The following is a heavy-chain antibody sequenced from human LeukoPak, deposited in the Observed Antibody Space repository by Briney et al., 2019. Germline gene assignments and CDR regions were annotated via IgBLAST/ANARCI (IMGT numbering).Heavy chain of an antibody. V-gene: IGHV4-4*07. J-gene: IGHJ5*02. CDR1: GGSISSYY. CDR2: IYTSGST. D-gene: IGHD3-22*01. CDR3: ASGGSKGTYYYDSSGYYYDWFDP. Sequence: SETLSLTCTVSGGSISSYYWSWIRQPAGKGLEWIGRIYTSGSTNYNPSLKSRVTMSVDTSKNQFSLKLSSVTAADTAVYYCASGGSKGTYYYDSSGYYYDWFDPWGQGTLVTVSS.